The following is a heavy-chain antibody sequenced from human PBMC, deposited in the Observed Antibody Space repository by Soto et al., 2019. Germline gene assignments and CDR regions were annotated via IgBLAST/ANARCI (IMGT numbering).Heavy chain of an antibody. CDR3: ASGHGHYDSSDY. Sequence: QVQLVESGGGVVQPGRSLRLSCAASGFTFSSYGMHWVRQAPGKGLYWVAVIWYDGSTQDYADYVKGRFTIYRDNSNKTQYLHLDSLGAEETAVYYCASGHGHYDSSDYWGQGPLVTVSS. D-gene: IGHD3-22*01. V-gene: IGHV3-33*01. CDR2: IWYDGSTQ. CDR1: GFTFSSYG. J-gene: IGHJ4*02.